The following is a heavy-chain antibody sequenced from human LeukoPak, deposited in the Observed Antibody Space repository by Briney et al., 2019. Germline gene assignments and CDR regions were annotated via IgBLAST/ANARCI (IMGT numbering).Heavy chain of an antibody. D-gene: IGHD3-22*01. V-gene: IGHV4-39*01. CDR3: ARPPSDYYDSSGIFDI. CDR2: IYYSGST. J-gene: IGHJ3*02. CDR1: GGSISSSSYY. Sequence: PSETLSLTCTVSGGSISSSSYYWGWIRQPPGKGLEWIGSIYYSGSTYYNPSLKSRVTISVDTSKNQFSLKLSSVTAADTAVYYCARPPSDYYDSSGIFDIWGQGTMVTVSS.